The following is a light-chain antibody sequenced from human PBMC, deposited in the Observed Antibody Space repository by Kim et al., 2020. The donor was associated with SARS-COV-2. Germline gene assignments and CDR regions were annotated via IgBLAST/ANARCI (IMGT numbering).Light chain of an antibody. J-gene: IGLJ2*01. Sequence: VSPGQKASITFSGDKLGDKYACWYQQKPGQSPVLVIYQDSKRPSGIPERFSGSNSGNTATLTISGTQAMDEADYYCQAWDSSTVVFGGGTQLTVL. CDR2: QDS. V-gene: IGLV3-1*01. CDR3: QAWDSSTVV. CDR1: KLGDKY.